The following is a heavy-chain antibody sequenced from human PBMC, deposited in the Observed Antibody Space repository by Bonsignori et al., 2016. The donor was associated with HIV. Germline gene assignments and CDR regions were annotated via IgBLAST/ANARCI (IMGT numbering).Heavy chain of an antibody. CDR3: AKQGRGTVDY. J-gene: IGHJ4*02. D-gene: IGHD1-1*01. Sequence: GESLKISCAASGFTFSSFAMNWVRQAPGKGLDWVSTINGSGGSTYYAYSVKGRFTISRDNSKNTLYLQMNSLRAEDTAVYYCAKQGRGTVDYWGQGTLVTVSS. V-gene: IGHV3-23*01. CDR1: GFTFSSFA. CDR2: INGSGGST.